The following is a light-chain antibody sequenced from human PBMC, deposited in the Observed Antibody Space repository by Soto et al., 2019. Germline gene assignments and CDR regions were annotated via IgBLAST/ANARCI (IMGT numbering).Light chain of an antibody. CDR2: GAS. J-gene: IGKJ5*01. CDR3: QQYNNWPPT. Sequence: EIVMTQSPATLSVSPGERATLSCRASQSVSGILAWYQQKPGQAPRLLIYGASTRATGIPARFSGSGSGTDFTLTISSLQSEDFALYYCQQYNNWPPTFGQGTRLEIK. V-gene: IGKV3-15*01. CDR1: QSVSGI.